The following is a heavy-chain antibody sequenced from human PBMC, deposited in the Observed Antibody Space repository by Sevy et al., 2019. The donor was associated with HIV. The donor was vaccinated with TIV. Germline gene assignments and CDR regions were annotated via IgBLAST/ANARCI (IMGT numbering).Heavy chain of an antibody. CDR2: VYSGGTT. D-gene: IGHD3-16*02. Sequence: GGSLRLSCAXXXXXVNSDYMXWVRQAPGKGLEWVSVVYSGGTTYYADSVKGRFTISRDNSKNILYLQMNSLRAEDTXVYYCAXHISFXXLXSWXDXXXQGTLVTVSS. CDR3: AXHISFXXLXSWXDX. J-gene: IGHJ5*02. CDR1: XXXVNSDY. V-gene: IGHV3-53*01.